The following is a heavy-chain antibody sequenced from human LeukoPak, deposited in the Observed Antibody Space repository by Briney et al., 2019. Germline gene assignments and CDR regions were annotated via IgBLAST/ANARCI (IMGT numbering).Heavy chain of an antibody. J-gene: IGHJ4*02. CDR3: ARHNYDFDFDY. Sequence: ASVKVSCKASGYTFTDLYIHWVRQAPGQGLEWRGFIRSNTGGTSYAQKFQCRVTMTRDTSISTAYMELSGLTSDDTAVYFCARHNYDFDFDYWGQGTLVTVSS. D-gene: IGHD4-11*01. V-gene: IGHV1-2*02. CDR1: GYTFTDLY. CDR2: IRSNTGGT.